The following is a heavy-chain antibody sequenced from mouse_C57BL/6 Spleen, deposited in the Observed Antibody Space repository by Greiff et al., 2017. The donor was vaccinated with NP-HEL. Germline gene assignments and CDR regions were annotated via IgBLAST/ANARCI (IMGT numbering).Heavy chain of an antibody. CDR2: IDPETGGT. J-gene: IGHJ1*03. V-gene: IGHV1-15*01. CDR1: GYTFTDYE. D-gene: IGHD1-1*01. Sequence: VQLQQPGAELVKPGASVTLSCKASGYTFTDYEMHWVKQTPVHGLEWIGAIDPETGGTAYNQKFKGKAILTADKSSSTAYMELRSLTSEDSAVYYWTRWDYGSRRYFDVWGTGTTVTVAS. CDR3: TRWDYGSRRYFDV.